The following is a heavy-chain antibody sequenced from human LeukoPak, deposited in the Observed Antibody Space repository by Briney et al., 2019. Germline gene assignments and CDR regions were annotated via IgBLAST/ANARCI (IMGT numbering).Heavy chain of an antibody. CDR2: ISSSSSTI. CDR1: GFTFSSYS. CDR3: ARDRQLLEWLLVIEY. D-gene: IGHD3-3*01. J-gene: IGHJ4*02. Sequence: PGGSLRLSCAASGFTFSSYSMNWVRQAPGKGLEWVSYISSSSSTIYYADSAKGRFTISRDNSKNTLYLQMNSLRAEDTAVYYCARDRQLLEWLLVIEYWGQGTLVTVSS. V-gene: IGHV3-48*01.